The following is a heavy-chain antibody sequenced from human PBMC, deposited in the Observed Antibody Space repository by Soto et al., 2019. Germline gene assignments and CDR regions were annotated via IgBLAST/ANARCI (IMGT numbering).Heavy chain of an antibody. Sequence: QVQLVESGGGVVQPGRSLRLSCAASGFTFSSYGMHWVRQAPGKGLEWVAVISYDGSNKYYADSVKGRFTISRDNSKNTLYLQMNSLRAEDTAVYYCAKTGRVVRGPTLRDYYGMDVWGQGTTVTVSS. CDR2: ISYDGSNK. CDR1: GFTFSSYG. V-gene: IGHV3-30*18. D-gene: IGHD3-10*01. J-gene: IGHJ6*02. CDR3: AKTGRVVRGPTLRDYYGMDV.